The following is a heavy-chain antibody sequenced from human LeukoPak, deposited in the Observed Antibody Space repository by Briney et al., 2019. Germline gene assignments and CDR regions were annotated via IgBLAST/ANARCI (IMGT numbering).Heavy chain of an antibody. CDR1: GFSFGNHV. J-gene: IGHJ4*02. V-gene: IGHV3-74*01. D-gene: IGHD3-3*01. CDR2: IHSDGITT. CDR3: ARADYDIWSGYFFMHY. Sequence: PGGSLRLVCAASGFSFGNHVMHWVRQAPGKGLAGVSRIHSDGITTRYADAAKGRFTISRDNAKNTLYLQMNDLRGDDTAVYYCARADYDIWSGYFFMHYWGQGTLVSVSS.